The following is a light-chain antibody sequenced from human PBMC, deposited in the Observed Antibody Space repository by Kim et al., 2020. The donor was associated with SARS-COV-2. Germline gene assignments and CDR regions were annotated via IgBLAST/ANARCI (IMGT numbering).Light chain of an antibody. V-gene: IGKV3-20*01. J-gene: IGKJ3*01. CDR3: QQYGTSPFT. CDR1: LSVSTTY. Sequence: EIVLTQSPGTLSLSPGERATLSCRASLSVSTTYLACYQQKPGQAPRLLIYGASSRATGIPDRFSGSGSGTDFTLTISRLEPEDFAVYYCQQYGTSPFTFGPGTKVDIK. CDR2: GAS.